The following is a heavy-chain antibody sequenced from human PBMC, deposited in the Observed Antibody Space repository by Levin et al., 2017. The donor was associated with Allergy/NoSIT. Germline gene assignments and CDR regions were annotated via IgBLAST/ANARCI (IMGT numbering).Heavy chain of an antibody. CDR2: INHSGSA. CDR3: ARASSSWHNSIDY. V-gene: IGHV4-34*01. CDR1: GGSFSGYY. Sequence: ASETLSLTCAVYGGSFSGYYWSWIRQPPGKGLEWIGEINHSGSANYNPSLKSRVTISVDTSKNQFSLQLSSVTAADTAVYYCARASSSWHNSIDYWGQGTLVTVSS. D-gene: IGHD6-13*01. J-gene: IGHJ4*02.